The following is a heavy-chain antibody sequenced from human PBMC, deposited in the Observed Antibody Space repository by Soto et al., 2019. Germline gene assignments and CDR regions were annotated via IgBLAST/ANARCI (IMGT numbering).Heavy chain of an antibody. CDR3: TVGGAGHPFDY. CDR2: IHYSGST. V-gene: IGHV4-59*11. CDR1: GVSITSHY. D-gene: IGHD3-16*01. J-gene: IGHJ4*02. Sequence: SETLSLTCTVSGVSITSHYWTWIRQPPGKGLEWIGDIHYSGSTNYSPSLKGRVIISVDTSENQSSLKLSSVTTADTAVYYCTVGGAGHPFDYWGQGTLVTVSS.